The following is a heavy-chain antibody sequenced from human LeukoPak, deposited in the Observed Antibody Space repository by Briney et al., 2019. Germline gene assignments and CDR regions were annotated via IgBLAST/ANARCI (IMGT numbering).Heavy chain of an antibody. CDR3: ATHSSSWTPCGAFDI. V-gene: IGHV1-69*13. J-gene: IGHJ3*02. CDR2: IITIFSTA. CDR1: GGTFSSYA. Sequence: ASLKVSCKASGGTFSSYAISWVRQAPGQGLEWMGGIITIFSTANYAQKFQGRVTITADESKNTVYMELNSLRAEDTAVYYCATHSSSWTPCGAFDIWGQGTMVTVSS. D-gene: IGHD6-13*01.